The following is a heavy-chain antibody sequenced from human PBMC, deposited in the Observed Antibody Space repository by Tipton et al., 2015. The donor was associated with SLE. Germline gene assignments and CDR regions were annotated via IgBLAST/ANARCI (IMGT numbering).Heavy chain of an antibody. V-gene: IGHV3-21*01. CDR3: ARGRGRGALDY. D-gene: IGHD2-15*01. J-gene: IGHJ4*02. Sequence: WVRQAPGKGLEWVSSISSSSSYIYYADSVKGRFTISRDNAKNSLYLQMNSLRAEDTAVYYCARGRGRGALDYWGQGTLVTVSS. CDR2: ISSSSSYI.